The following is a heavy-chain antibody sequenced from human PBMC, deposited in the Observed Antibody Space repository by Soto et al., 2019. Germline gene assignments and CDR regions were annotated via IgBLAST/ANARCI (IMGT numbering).Heavy chain of an antibody. V-gene: IGHV3-66*01. Sequence: VQLVESGGGLVQPGGSLRLSCAASGFAVSTSYMNWVRQAPGKGLEWVSVIDSGGSTNHADSVKGRFTISTDVSTNALFLQMNSLRAEDPAVYYCATILTAMTPEEHVYYGLNVWGQGTTVTVSS. CDR1: GFAVSTSY. D-gene: IGHD4-17*01. CDR2: IDSGGST. CDR3: ATILTAMTPEEHVYYGLNV. J-gene: IGHJ6*02.